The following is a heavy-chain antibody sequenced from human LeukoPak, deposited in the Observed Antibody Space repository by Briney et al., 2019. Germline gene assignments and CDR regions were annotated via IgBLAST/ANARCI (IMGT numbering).Heavy chain of an antibody. Sequence: GGSLRLSCAVSGFTFTSYEMHWVRQAPGKGLEWVAFISYDGSSKCYADSVKGRFTISRDNSKNTLYLQMNSLRAEDTAVYYCAGEQNAFDMWGQGTMVTVSS. V-gene: IGHV3-30*04. CDR2: ISYDGSSK. J-gene: IGHJ3*02. CDR1: GFTFTSYE. CDR3: AGEQNAFDM.